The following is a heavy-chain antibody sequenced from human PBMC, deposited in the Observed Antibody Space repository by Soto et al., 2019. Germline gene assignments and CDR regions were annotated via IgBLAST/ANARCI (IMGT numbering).Heavy chain of an antibody. CDR1: GFSFSSHW. V-gene: IGHV3-7*01. CDR2: IKEDGTQQ. CDR3: ARDGRYCTWSDCKGDAFDL. Sequence: EVQLVESGGGLVQPGGSLRLSCAASGFSFSSHWMTWVRQAPGKGLEWVANIKEDGTQQYYVDSVKGRFFISRDNAKNSLSLQMHSLTAEDTAMYYWARDGRYCTWSDCKGDAFDLWGQGTVVTVSS. J-gene: IGHJ3*01. D-gene: IGHD2-8*01.